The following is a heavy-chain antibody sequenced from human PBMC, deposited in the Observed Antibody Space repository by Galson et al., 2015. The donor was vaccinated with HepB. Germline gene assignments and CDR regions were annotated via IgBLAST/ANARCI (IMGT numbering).Heavy chain of an antibody. CDR2: IYSGGST. V-gene: IGHV3-66*02. D-gene: IGHD2-15*01. Sequence: SLRLSCAASGFTVSSNYMSWVRQAPGKGLEWASVIYSGGSTYYADSVKGRFTISRDNSKNTLYLQMNSLRAEDTAVYYCARDRAGYCSGGSCYRVGNWFDPWGQGTLVTVSS. CDR3: ARDRAGYCSGGSCYRVGNWFDP. CDR1: GFTVSSNY. J-gene: IGHJ5*02.